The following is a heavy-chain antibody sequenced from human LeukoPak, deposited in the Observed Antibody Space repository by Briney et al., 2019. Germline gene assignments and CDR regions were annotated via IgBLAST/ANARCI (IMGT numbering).Heavy chain of an antibody. D-gene: IGHD6-19*01. CDR3: ARRGSSGSVDF. CDR1: GGSISSYY. J-gene: IGHJ4*02. CDR2: IYYSGST. Sequence: SETLCLTCTVSGGSISSYYWSWIRQPPGKGLEWIGYIYYSGSTNYNPSLNSRVTISVDTSKNQFSLKLSSVTAADTAVYYCARRGSSGSVDFWGQGALVTVSS. V-gene: IGHV4-59*08.